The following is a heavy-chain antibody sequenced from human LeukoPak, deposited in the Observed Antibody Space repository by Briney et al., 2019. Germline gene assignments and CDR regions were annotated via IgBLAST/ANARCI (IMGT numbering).Heavy chain of an antibody. Sequence: SETLSLTCTVSGGSISSYYWSWIRQPPGKGLEWIGYIYYSGSTNYNPSLKSRVTISVDTSKNQFSLKLSSVTAADTAVYYCARAHGGFDYYYYYMDVWGKGTTVTVSS. CDR1: GGSISSYY. V-gene: IGHV4-59*01. CDR2: IYYSGST. CDR3: ARAHGGFDYYYYYMDV. D-gene: IGHD3-16*01. J-gene: IGHJ6*03.